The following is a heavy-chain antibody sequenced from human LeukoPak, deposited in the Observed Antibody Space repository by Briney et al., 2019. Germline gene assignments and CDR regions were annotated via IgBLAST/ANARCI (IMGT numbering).Heavy chain of an antibody. V-gene: IGHV3-23*01. CDR3: AKITKATTPNY. CDR2: ITDSGRKT. J-gene: IGHJ4*02. D-gene: IGHD4-17*01. Sequence: GGSLRLSCAASGFTFSSYSMNWVRQASGKGLEWVSGITDSGRKTYYADSVKGRFSISRDNSRNTVYLQMSDLRAEDTAVYYCAKITKATTPNYWGQGTLVTVSS. CDR1: GFTFSSYS.